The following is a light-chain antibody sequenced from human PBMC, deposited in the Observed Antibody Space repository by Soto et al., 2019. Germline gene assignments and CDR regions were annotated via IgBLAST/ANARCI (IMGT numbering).Light chain of an antibody. J-gene: IGKJ5*01. CDR1: QSVSSSY. Sequence: EIVLTQSPGTLSLSPGERATLSCRASQSVSSSYLAWYQQKPGQATSLIIYGASTRANGIPDRFSGGGAGAEFILTVSGLQSEDFVFYYCQQYNSWHPITFGQGTRLEIK. CDR3: QQYNSWHPIT. V-gene: IGKV3-20*01. CDR2: GAS.